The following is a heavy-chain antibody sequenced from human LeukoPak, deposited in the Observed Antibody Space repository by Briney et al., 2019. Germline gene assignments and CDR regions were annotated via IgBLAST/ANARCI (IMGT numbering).Heavy chain of an antibody. Sequence: ASVKVSCKASGYTFTGYYMYWVRQAPGQGLEWMGWINPNSGDTNYAQKFQGRITMTRDTSISTANMELSRLDSDDTAVYYCARGDWSGSYFKFGYFDYWGQGTLVTVSS. CDR1: GYTFTGYY. CDR3: ARGDWSGSYFKFGYFDY. V-gene: IGHV1-2*02. CDR2: INPNSGDT. J-gene: IGHJ4*02. D-gene: IGHD1-26*01.